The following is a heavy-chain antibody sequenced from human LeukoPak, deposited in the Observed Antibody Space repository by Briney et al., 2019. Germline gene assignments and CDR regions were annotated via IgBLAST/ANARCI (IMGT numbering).Heavy chain of an antibody. CDR1: GFIFSGFS. CDR2: ISPSSTTI. Sequence: GGSLRLSCAGSGFIFSGFSMGWVRQAPGEGPEWFSYISPSSTTIYYTDSVRGRFTISRDNVKNSLYLQMDSLRTEDTAVYYCVRGYAANWGQGTLVTVSS. CDR3: VRGYAAN. J-gene: IGHJ4*02. V-gene: IGHV3-48*01. D-gene: IGHD5-12*01.